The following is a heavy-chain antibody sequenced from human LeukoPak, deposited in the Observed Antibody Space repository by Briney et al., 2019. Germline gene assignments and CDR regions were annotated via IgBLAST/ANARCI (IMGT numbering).Heavy chain of an antibody. D-gene: IGHD5-12*01. CDR3: AATLYTGFDSLDY. V-gene: IGHV4-34*08. Sequence: GSLRLSCAASGFTFSNYWMSWVRQPPGKGLECIWEISHSGSTTYNPSPKRRGIITLDTYNNKSPYQLSSVPAADTAVDYCAATLYTGFDSLDYWGQGTLVTVSS. CDR1: GFTFSNYW. CDR2: ISHSGST. J-gene: IGHJ4*02.